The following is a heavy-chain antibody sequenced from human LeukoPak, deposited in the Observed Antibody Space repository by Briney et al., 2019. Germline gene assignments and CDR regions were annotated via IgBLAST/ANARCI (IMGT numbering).Heavy chain of an antibody. V-gene: IGHV3-74*01. CDR3: ARDFTTDYFDC. CDR2: INSDGTST. CDR1: GFTFSRYW. Sequence: PGGSLRLSCAASGFTFSRYWMHWVRQAPGKGLVWVSRINSDGTSTNYADSVKGRFTISRDNAKNTVYLQMNSLRAEDTAVYYCARDFTTDYFDCWGQGTLVTVSS. J-gene: IGHJ4*02. D-gene: IGHD2/OR15-2a*01.